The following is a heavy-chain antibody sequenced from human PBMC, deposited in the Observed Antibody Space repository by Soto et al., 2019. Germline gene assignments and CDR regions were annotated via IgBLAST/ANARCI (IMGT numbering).Heavy chain of an antibody. CDR1: GFTFSSYW. J-gene: IGHJ6*03. D-gene: IGHD3-3*01. CDR2: IKQDGSEK. CDR3: ARGQYYDFWADYYYYMDV. Sequence: EVQLVESGGGLVQPGGSLRLSCAASGFTFSSYWMSWVRQAPGKGLEWVANIKQDGSEKYYVDSVKGRFTISRDNAKNSLYLQMNSLRAEDTAVYYCARGQYYDFWADYYYYMDVWGKGTTVTVSS. V-gene: IGHV3-7*01.